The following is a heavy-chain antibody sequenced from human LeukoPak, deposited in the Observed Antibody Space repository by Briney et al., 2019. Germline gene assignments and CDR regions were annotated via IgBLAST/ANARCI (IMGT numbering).Heavy chain of an antibody. CDR3: ARDQTRITGLFDY. CDR2: IIPIFGIA. Sequence: SVKVSCKASVGTFSSYAISWVRQAPGQGLEWMGRIIPIFGIANYAQKFQGRVTITADKSTSTAYMELSSLRSEDTAVYYCARDQTRITGLFDYWGQGTLVTVSS. D-gene: IGHD1-20*01. V-gene: IGHV1-69*04. CDR1: VGTFSSYA. J-gene: IGHJ4*02.